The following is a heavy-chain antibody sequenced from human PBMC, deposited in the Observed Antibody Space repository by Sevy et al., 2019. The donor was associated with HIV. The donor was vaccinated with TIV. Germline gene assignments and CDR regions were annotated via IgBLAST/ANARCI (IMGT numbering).Heavy chain of an antibody. V-gene: IGHV3-20*01. Sequence: GGSLRLSCAASGFTFDDYGMSWVRQAPGKGLEWVSGINWNGGSTGYADSVKGRFTISRDNAKNSLYLQMNSLRAEDTALYQCARDGPLPAARMVWFDTWGQGTLVTVSS. CDR1: GFTFDDYG. J-gene: IGHJ5*02. D-gene: IGHD2-2*01. CDR2: INWNGGST. CDR3: ARDGPLPAARMVWFDT.